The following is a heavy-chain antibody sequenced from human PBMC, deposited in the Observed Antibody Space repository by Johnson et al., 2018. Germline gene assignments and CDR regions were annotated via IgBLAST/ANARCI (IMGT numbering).Heavy chain of an antibody. CDR1: GFTFSIYD. J-gene: IGHJ3*01. CDR2: ISTTSIRS. D-gene: IGHD3-3*01. V-gene: IGHV3-23*01. CDR3: AKVRVARSRFEALDV. Sequence: VQSGGSLTLSCAASGFTFSIYDMTWVRQAPGKGLEWVSSISTTSIRSYYADSVNGRFTISGDNSKTTLFLHLNSLRAEATAIYYCAKVRVARSRFEALDVWGQGALVTVSS.